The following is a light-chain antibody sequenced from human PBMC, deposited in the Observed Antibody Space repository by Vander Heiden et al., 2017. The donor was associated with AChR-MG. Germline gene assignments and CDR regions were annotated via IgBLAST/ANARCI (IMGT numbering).Light chain of an antibody. J-gene: IGLJ3*02. CDR2: YDN. V-gene: IGLV3-21*04. Sequence: YVLTQPPSVSVATGKPARTTCGGNNIGRKIVHWYQQKPGQAPVLVIYYDNDRPSGSPDRFSGSNSGNTATLTISRVDAGDEADYYCQVWDSSSDHPWVFGGGTKLTVL. CDR3: QVWDSSSDHPWV. CDR1: NIGRKI.